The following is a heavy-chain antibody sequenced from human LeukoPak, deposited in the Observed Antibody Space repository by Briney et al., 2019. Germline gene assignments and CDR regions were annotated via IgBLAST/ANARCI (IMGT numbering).Heavy chain of an antibody. CDR2: IYYSGST. CDR1: GGSISSYY. Sequence: SETLSLTCTVSGGSISSYYWSWIRQPPGKGLEWIGYIYYSGSTNYNPSLKSRVTISVDTSKNQFSLKLSSVTAADTAVYYCARGLAPGWGYYHYYMDVWGKGTTVTVSS. J-gene: IGHJ6*03. CDR3: ARGLAPGWGYYHYYMDV. V-gene: IGHV4-59*01. D-gene: IGHD6-19*01.